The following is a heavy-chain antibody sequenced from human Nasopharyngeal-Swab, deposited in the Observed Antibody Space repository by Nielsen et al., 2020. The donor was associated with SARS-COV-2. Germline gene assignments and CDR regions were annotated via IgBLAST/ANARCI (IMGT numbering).Heavy chain of an antibody. Sequence: VRQAPGKGLEWVGRIKSKTDGGTTDYAAPVKGRFTISRDDSKNTLYLQINSLKTEDTAVYYCTTDLAYCGGDCYSPYYYGMDVWGQGTTVTVSS. V-gene: IGHV3-15*01. CDR3: TTDLAYCGGDCYSPYYYGMDV. CDR2: IKSKTDGGTT. J-gene: IGHJ6*02. D-gene: IGHD2-21*02.